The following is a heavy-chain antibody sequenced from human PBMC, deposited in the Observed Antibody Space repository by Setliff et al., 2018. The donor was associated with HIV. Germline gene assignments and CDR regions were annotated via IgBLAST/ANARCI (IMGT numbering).Heavy chain of an antibody. D-gene: IGHD3-16*01. CDR1: GSSVSSASY. CDR2: FYYSGST. V-gene: IGHV4-38-2*02. J-gene: IGHJ6*03. CDR3: ARCGAGEWHLYMDV. Sequence: SETLSLTCTVSGSSVSSASYWGWIRQPPGKGLEWLGSFYYSGSTYYNPSLQSRVTFTADKSTSTVYMELSSLRSEDTAVYYCARCGAGEWHLYMDVWGKGTAVTVSS.